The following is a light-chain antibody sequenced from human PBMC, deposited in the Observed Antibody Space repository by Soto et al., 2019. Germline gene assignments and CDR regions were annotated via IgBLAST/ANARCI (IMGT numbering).Light chain of an antibody. CDR2: EVS. V-gene: IGLV2-8*01. Sequence: CVLTRPPSASGAAGEGVTISCPGTSSDVGGYNYVSWYQQHPGKAPKLMIYEVSKRPSGVPDRFSASKSGNTASLTVSGLQSEDEADYYCSSYAGSKTLFGTGTKVTVL. J-gene: IGLJ1*01. CDR1: SSDVGGYNY. CDR3: SSYAGSKTL.